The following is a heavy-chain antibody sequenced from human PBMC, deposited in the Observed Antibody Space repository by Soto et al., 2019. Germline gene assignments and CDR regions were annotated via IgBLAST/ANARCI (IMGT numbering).Heavy chain of an antibody. Sequence: ASVKVSCKASEYTFTNYALHWVRQAPGQRLEWMGWINAGNGNTKYSQKFQGRVTITRDTSTSTVYMELSSLRSEDTAVYYCARVFYGSGSANDYWGQGTLVTVSS. CDR3: ARVFYGSGSANDY. CDR1: EYTFTNYA. V-gene: IGHV1-3*01. CDR2: INAGNGNT. J-gene: IGHJ4*02. D-gene: IGHD3-10*01.